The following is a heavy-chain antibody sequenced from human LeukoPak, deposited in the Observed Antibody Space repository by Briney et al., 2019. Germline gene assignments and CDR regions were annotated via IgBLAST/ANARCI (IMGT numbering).Heavy chain of an antibody. CDR2: INHSGST. V-gene: IGHV4-34*01. CDR1: GGSFSGYY. Sequence: SETLSLTCAVYGGSFSGYYWSWIRQPPGKGLEWIGEINHSGSTNYNPSLKSRVTISVDTSKNQFSLKLSSVTAADTAVYYCARGRRDYYGSGSPGGYWGQGTLVTVSS. J-gene: IGHJ4*02. CDR3: ARGRRDYYGSGSPGGY. D-gene: IGHD3-10*01.